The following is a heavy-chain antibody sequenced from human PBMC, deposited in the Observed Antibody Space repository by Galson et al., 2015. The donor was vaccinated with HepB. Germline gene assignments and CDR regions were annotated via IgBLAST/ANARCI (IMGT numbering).Heavy chain of an antibody. V-gene: IGHV3-21*01. CDR3: AREVRGQMVIVGIFGA. CDR2: ISSSSAYT. CDR1: GFTFSRYS. D-gene: IGHD3-10*01. Sequence: SCAASGFTFSRYSMNWVRQAPGKGLEWVSSISSSSAYTYYADSVKGRFTISRDNTKNSLYLQMNSLRAADTAVYYCAREVRGQMVIVGIFGAWGQGTRVTVSS. J-gene: IGHJ5*02.